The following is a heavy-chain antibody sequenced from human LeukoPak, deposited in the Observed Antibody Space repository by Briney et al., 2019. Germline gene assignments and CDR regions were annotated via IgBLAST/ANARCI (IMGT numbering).Heavy chain of an antibody. Sequence: GRSLRLSCAASGFLFSSYGMHWVRQAPGKGLEWVALISYDGDITYYADSVKGRFTISRDRSTSTVFLQMRSLTAEDTAVYYCARDRYFGSGLHPGWFDPRGQGTLVTVSS. CDR1: GFLFSSYG. J-gene: IGHJ5*02. CDR3: ARDRYFGSGLHPGWFDP. D-gene: IGHD3-10*01. V-gene: IGHV3-33*02. CDR2: ISYDGDIT.